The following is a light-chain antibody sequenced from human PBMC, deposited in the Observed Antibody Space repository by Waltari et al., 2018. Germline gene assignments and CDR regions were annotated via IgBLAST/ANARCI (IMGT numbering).Light chain of an antibody. CDR3: SSYISTSTPVV. V-gene: IGLV2-14*03. Sequence: QSALTQPASVSGSHGQSTTISWTGTSSDVGGYNFVSWYQQHPGKAPKLMIYDVSNRPSGVSNRFSGSKSGNTASLTISGLQAEDEADYYCSSYISTSTPVVFGEGTKLTVL. CDR1: SSDVGGYNF. J-gene: IGLJ2*01. CDR2: DVS.